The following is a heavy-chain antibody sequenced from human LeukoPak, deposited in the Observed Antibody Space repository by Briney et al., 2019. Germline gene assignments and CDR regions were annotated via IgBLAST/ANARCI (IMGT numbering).Heavy chain of an antibody. Sequence: GGSLRLSCAASGFTFSSYSMNWVRQAPGKGLDWVSSISSSSSYIYYADSVRGRFTISRDNAKNSLYLQMNSLRAEDTAVYYCARDLYSSSPPLDYWGQGTLVTVSS. V-gene: IGHV3-21*01. CDR1: GFTFSSYS. CDR2: ISSSSSYI. CDR3: ARDLYSSSPPLDY. J-gene: IGHJ4*02. D-gene: IGHD6-6*01.